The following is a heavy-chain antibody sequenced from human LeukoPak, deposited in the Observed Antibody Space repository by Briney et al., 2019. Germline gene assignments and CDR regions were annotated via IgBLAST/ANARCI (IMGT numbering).Heavy chain of an antibody. D-gene: IGHD5-12*01. CDR3: AGAYSAYDPFDY. V-gene: IGHV3-74*01. Sequence: GGSLRLSCAASGFTFSNYWMHWVRQAPGKGLVWVSRLNADGNSITYADSVRGRFTISRDNAKNTVHLQMNSLRVEDTAIYFCAGAYSAYDPFDYWGQGILVTVSS. CDR2: LNADGNSI. CDR1: GFTFSNYW. J-gene: IGHJ4*02.